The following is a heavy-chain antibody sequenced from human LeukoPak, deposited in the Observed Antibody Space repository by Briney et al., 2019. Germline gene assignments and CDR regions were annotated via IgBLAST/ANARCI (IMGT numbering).Heavy chain of an antibody. CDR3: AKGDYYDSSGYTYYYYYYMDV. V-gene: IGHV3-30*18. Sequence: GGSLRLSCAASGFTFSSYGMHWVRQAPGKGLEWVAVISYDGSNKYYADSVKGRFTISRDNSKNTLYLQMNSLRAEDTAVYYCAKGDYYDSSGYTYYYYYYMDVWGKGTTVTVSS. CDR1: GFTFSSYG. D-gene: IGHD3-22*01. CDR2: ISYDGSNK. J-gene: IGHJ6*03.